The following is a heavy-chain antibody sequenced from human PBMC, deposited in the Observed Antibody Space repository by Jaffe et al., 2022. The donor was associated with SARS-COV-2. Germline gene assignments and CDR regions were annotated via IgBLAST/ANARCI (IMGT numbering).Heavy chain of an antibody. CDR2: ISGSGDST. CDR3: AKGVKVAVAAKYWYFDL. Sequence: EVQLLESGGGLVQPGGSLRLSCAASGFTFRSYDMSWVRQAPGKGLEWVSGISGSGDSTYFADSVQGRFTISRDNSWNTLYLQMNSLRAEDTAVYYCAKGVKVAVAAKYWYFDLWGRGTLVTVSS. CDR1: GFTFRSYD. D-gene: IGHD6-19*01. V-gene: IGHV3-23*01. J-gene: IGHJ2*01.